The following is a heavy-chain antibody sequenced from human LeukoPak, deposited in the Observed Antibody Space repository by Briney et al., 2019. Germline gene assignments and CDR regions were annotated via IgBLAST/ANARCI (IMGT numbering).Heavy chain of an antibody. CDR3: ARSPRSGGDAFDI. CDR2: ISSSGSTI. V-gene: IGHV3-48*04. Sequence: GGSLRLSCAASGFTFSSYGMNWVRQAPGKGLEWVSYISSSGSTIYYADSVKGRFTISRDNAKNSLYLQMNSLRAEDTAVYYCARSPRSGGDAFDIWGQGTMVTVSS. D-gene: IGHD6-25*01. J-gene: IGHJ3*02. CDR1: GFTFSSYG.